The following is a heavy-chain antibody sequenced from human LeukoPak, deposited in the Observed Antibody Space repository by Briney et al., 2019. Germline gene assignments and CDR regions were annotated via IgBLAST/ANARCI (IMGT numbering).Heavy chain of an antibody. CDR3: AKRSCSGGSCNFDY. CDR1: GFTFSNYA. Sequence: PGGSLRLSCAASGFTFSNYAMSWVRQAPGKGLEWVSAISDSGGATNCADSVKGRFTISRDNSKNTLYLQMNSLRAEDTAVYYCAKRSCSGGSCNFDYWGHGTPVTVSS. CDR2: ISDSGGAT. D-gene: IGHD2-15*01. J-gene: IGHJ4*01. V-gene: IGHV3-23*01.